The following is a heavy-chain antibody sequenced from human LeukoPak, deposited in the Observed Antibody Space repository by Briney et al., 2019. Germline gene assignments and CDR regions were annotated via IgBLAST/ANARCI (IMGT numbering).Heavy chain of an antibody. Sequence: PGGSLRLSCAASGFTFSDYYMSWIRQAPGKGLEWFSYISSSGSTIYYADSVKGRFTISRDNAKNPLYLQMNSLRAEDTAVYYCARDARIAVAGTSAFDIWGQGTMVTVSS. J-gene: IGHJ3*02. CDR1: GFTFSDYY. CDR3: ARDARIAVAGTSAFDI. D-gene: IGHD6-19*01. V-gene: IGHV3-11*04. CDR2: ISSSGSTI.